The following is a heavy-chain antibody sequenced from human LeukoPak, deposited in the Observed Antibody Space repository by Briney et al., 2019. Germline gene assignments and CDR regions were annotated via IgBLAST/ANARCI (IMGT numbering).Heavy chain of an antibody. CDR2: INSDGSST. CDR3: ARDGGAWYYYDSSGQRFDP. CDR1: GFTFSSYW. J-gene: IGHJ5*02. Sequence: LAGGSLRLSCAASGFTFSSYWMHWVRQAPGKGLVWVSRINSDGSSTSYADSVKGRFTISRDNAKNTLYLQMNSLRAEDTAVYYCARDGGAWYYYDSSGQRFDPWGQGTLVTVSS. D-gene: IGHD3-22*01. V-gene: IGHV3-74*01.